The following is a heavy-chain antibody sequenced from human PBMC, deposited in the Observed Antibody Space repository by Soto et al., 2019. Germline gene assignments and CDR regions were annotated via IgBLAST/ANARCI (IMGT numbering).Heavy chain of an antibody. J-gene: IGHJ3*02. CDR1: GFTFSSYS. D-gene: IGHD6-13*01. CDR3: ARDGSGQQLVPGGAFDX. Sequence: AGGSLRLSCAASGFTFSSYSMNWVRQAPGKGLEWVASISSSSSYIYYAYSVKVRFTISRDNAKNSLYLQMNSLRAEDTAVYYCARDGSGQQLVPGGAFDXWGQGTMVTVS. V-gene: IGHV3-21*01. CDR2: ISSSSSYI.